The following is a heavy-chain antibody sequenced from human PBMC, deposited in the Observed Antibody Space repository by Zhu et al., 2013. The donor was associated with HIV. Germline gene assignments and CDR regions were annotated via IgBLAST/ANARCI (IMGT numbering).Heavy chain of an antibody. CDR3: ARDRSEKQLLADYYYYGLDV. V-gene: IGHV1-46*01. J-gene: IGHJ6*02. Sequence: QVQLVQSGAEVKKPGASVKVSCKASGYTFTSYYMHWVRQAPGQGLEWMGIINPSGGHTQSAQEFQGRVTLTTDTFTTTAYMELRSLRSDGTAVYYCARDRSEKQLLADYYYYGLDVWGQGTTVTVSS. CDR1: GYTFTSYY. CDR2: INPSGGHT. D-gene: IGHD1-26*01.